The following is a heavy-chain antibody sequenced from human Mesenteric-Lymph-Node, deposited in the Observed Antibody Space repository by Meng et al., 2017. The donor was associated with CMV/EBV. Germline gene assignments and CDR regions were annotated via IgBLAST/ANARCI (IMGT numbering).Heavy chain of an antibody. Sequence: SCAASGFTFSSYSMNWVRQAPGKGLEWVSSISSSSSYIYYADSVKGRFTISRDNAKNSLYLQMNSLRAEDTAVYYCAKDRSSSSWLFDYWGQGTLVTVSS. CDR3: AKDRSSSSWLFDY. D-gene: IGHD6-13*01. CDR2: ISSSSSYI. CDR1: GFTFSSYS. V-gene: IGHV3-21*01. J-gene: IGHJ4*02.